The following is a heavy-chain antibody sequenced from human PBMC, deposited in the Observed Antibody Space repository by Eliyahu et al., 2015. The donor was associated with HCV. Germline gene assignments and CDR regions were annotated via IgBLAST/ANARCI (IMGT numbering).Heavy chain of an antibody. CDR2: IYTSGRT. D-gene: IGHD5/OR15-5a*01. J-gene: IGHJ5*02. CDR1: GGSISSSSYY. V-gene: IGHV4-61*02. CDR3: AREGGVYRFDP. Sequence: QVQLQESGPGLVKPSQTLSLTCTVSGGSISSSSYYWSWIRQPAGKGLEWIGRIYTSGRTNYKPSLRSRVTISVDTSKNQFSLKLSSVTAADTAVYYCAREGGVYRFDPWGQGTLVTVSS.